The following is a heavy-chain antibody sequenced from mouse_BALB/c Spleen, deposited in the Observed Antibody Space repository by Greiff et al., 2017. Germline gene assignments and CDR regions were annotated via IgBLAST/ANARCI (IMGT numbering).Heavy chain of an antibody. Sequence: QVHVKQPGAELVKPGASVKLSCKASGYTFTSYYMYWVKQRPGQGLEWIGGINPSNGGTNFNEKFKSKATLTVDKSSSTAYMQLSSLTSEDSAVYYCTRIYYGDWFAYWGQGTLVTVSA. V-gene: IGHV1S81*02. CDR3: TRIYYGDWFAY. J-gene: IGHJ3*01. CDR2: INPSNGGT. D-gene: IGHD2-1*01. CDR1: GYTFTSYY.